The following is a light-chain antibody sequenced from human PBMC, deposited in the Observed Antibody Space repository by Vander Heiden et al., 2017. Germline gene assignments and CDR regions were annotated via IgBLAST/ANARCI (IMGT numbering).Light chain of an antibody. CDR1: QSVLYSSDNKNY. CDR2: WAS. CDR3: QQDENTPSLT. V-gene: IGKV4-1*01. Sequence: DIVMTQSPDSLAVSLGERATINCKSSQSVLYSSDNKNYLAWYQQKPGQPPKLLIYWASTRESGVPDRFSGSGYGTDFTLTISSRQAEDVAVYYCQQDENTPSLTFGGGTKVEIK. J-gene: IGKJ4*01.